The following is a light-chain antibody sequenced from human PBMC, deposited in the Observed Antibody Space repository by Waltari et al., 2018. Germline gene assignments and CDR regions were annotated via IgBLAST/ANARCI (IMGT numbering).Light chain of an antibody. CDR2: DVN. CDR1: TSAIGKYNL. V-gene: IGLV2-23*02. CDR3: CSYAGSAISM. J-gene: IGLJ3*02. Sequence: QSALTQPASVSGSPGQAITISCSGTTSAIGKYNLVSWYQQHPGKAPTLIIYDVNKRPSGVSNRFSGSKSGNTAFLTSSGLQSADEADYYCCSYAGSAISMFGGGTKVTVL.